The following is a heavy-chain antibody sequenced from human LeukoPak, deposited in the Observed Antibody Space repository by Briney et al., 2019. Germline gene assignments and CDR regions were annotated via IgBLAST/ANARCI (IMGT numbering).Heavy chain of an antibody. D-gene: IGHD6-13*01. J-gene: IGHJ4*02. Sequence: PSETLSLTCTVSGGSISSSSYYWGWIRQPPGKGLEWIGSIYYSGSTYYNPSLKSRVTISVDTSKNQFSLKLSSVTAADTAVYYCARVGQQLAFDHWGQGTLVTVSS. CDR2: IYYSGST. CDR1: GGSISSSSYY. CDR3: ARVGQQLAFDH. V-gene: IGHV4-39*01.